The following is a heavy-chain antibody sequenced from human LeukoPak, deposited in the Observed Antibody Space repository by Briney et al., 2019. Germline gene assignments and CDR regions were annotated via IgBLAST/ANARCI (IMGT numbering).Heavy chain of an antibody. D-gene: IGHD3-3*01. CDR2: ISGSGGST. J-gene: IGHJ5*02. CDR3: AKDPGFLEWSLPFDP. CDR1: GFTFSSYG. Sequence: GGSLRLSCAASGFTFSSYGMSWVRQAPGKGLEWVSDISGSGGSTYYADSVKGRFTISRDNSKNTLYLQMNSLRAEDTAVYYCAKDPGFLEWSLPFDPWGQGTLVTVSS. V-gene: IGHV3-23*01.